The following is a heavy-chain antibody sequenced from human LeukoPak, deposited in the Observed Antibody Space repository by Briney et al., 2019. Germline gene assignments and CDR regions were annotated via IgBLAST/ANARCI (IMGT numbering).Heavy chain of an antibody. J-gene: IGHJ3*02. CDR2: ISYDGSSK. V-gene: IGHV3-30*04. CDR1: GFTFSSHA. Sequence: GGSLRLSCAASGFTFSSHAIHWVRQAPGKGLEWVAVISYDGSSKYYADSVKGRFTISRDSSKNTLYLQMNSLRAEDTAVYYCARTTPVAAVAFDIWGQGTMVTVSS. D-gene: IGHD2-15*01. CDR3: ARTTPVAAVAFDI.